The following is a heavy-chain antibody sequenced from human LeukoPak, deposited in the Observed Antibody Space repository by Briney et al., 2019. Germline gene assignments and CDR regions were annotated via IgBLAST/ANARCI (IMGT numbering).Heavy chain of an antibody. CDR1: GFTFSTYA. V-gene: IGHV3-23*01. D-gene: IGHD6-13*01. CDR2: ISGSGGST. CDR3: AKDHSSSWYSDY. J-gene: IGHJ4*02. Sequence: GGSLRLSCEASGFTFSTYAMHWVRQAPGKGLEWVSAISGSGGSTYYADSVKGRFTVSRDNSKNTLYLQMNSLRAEDTAVYYCAKDHSSSWYSDYWGQGTLVTVSS.